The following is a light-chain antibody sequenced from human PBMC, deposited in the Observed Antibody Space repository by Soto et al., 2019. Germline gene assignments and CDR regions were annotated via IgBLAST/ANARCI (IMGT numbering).Light chain of an antibody. Sequence: EIVLTQSPGTLSLSPGERATLSCRASQSVSSSYLAWYKQKPGQAPRLLIYGASSRATGIPDRLSGSGSGTDFTLTISRLEPEDFAVYYSQQYGSSPWTFGQGNKVEIK. V-gene: IGKV3-20*01. CDR2: GAS. CDR3: QQYGSSPWT. CDR1: QSVSSSY. J-gene: IGKJ1*01.